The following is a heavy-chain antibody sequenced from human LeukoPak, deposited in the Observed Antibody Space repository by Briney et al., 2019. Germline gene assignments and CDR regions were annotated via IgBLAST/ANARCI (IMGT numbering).Heavy chain of an antibody. D-gene: IGHD1-26*01. V-gene: IGHV4-39*07. CDR2: IYYSGST. CDR1: GGSISSSSYY. CDR3: ARGVLIPSPRGSYPWFDP. Sequence: MSSETLSLTCTVSGGSISSSSYYWGWIRQPPGKGLEWIGSIYYSGSTYYNPSLKSRVTISVDTSKNQFSLKLSSVTAADTAVYYCARGVLIPSPRGSYPWFDPWGQGTLVTVSS. J-gene: IGHJ5*02.